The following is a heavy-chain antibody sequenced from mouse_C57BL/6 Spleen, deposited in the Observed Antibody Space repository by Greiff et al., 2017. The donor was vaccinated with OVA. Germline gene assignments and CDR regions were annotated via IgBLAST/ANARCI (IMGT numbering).Heavy chain of an antibody. Sequence: QVQLQQPGAELVMPGASVKLSCKASGYAFTSYWMHWVKQRPGQGLEWIGEIDPSDSYTNYNQKFKGKSTLTVDKSSSTAYMQLSSLTSEDSAVYYCARLDYWGQGTTLTVSS. CDR1: GYAFTSYW. V-gene: IGHV1-69*01. CDR3: ARLDY. J-gene: IGHJ2*01. CDR2: IDPSDSYT.